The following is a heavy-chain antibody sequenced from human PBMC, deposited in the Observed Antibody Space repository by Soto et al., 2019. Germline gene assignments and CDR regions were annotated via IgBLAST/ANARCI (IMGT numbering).Heavy chain of an antibody. CDR1: GVSSSSRGCF. CDR2: IYHSGST. J-gene: IGHJ5*02. D-gene: IGHD3-10*01. V-gene: IGHV4-30-2*01. Sequence: SETLSLTCAVSGVSSSSRGCFWSWIRQPPGKGLEWIGYIYHSGSTCYKPSLKSRVTISVDRSKNQFSLKLSSVTAADTAVYYCARGLGPWGQGTLVTVSS. CDR3: ARGLGP.